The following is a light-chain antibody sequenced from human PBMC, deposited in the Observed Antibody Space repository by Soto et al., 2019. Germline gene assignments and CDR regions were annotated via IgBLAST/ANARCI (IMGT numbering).Light chain of an antibody. CDR1: SSDVGAYNH. CDR3: CSYAGSSTYV. V-gene: IGLV2-11*01. Sequence: QSLLTQPRSVSGSPGQSVTISCTGASSDVGAYNHVSWYQHHPGKAPKLMIYDVSKRPSGVPDRFSGSKSGNTASLTLSGLQAEDEADYYCCSYAGSSTYVFGSGTKVTVL. J-gene: IGLJ1*01. CDR2: DVS.